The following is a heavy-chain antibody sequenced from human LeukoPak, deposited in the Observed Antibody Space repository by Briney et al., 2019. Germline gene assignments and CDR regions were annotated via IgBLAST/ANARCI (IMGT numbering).Heavy chain of an antibody. CDR2: IYYSGST. CDR1: GGSISSGGYY. CDR3: ARDRYSGSYWIAP. V-gene: IGHV4-31*03. J-gene: IGHJ5*02. D-gene: IGHD1-26*01. Sequence: PSQTLSLTCTVSGGSISSGGYYWSWIRQHPGKGLEWIGYIYYSGSTYYNPSLKSRVTISVDTSKNQFSLKLSSVTAADTAVYYCARDRYSGSYWIAPWGQGTRDPVSS.